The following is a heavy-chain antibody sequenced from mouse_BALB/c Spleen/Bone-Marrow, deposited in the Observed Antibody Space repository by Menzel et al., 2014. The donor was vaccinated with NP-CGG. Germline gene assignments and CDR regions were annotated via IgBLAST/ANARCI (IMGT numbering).Heavy chain of an antibody. CDR3: ARDY. J-gene: IGHJ2*01. CDR2: INPSTGYA. V-gene: IGHV1-7*01. CDR1: GYTFTDTW. Sequence: QVQLKHSGPELAKPGASVKMSCKASGYTFTDTWILWIKQRPGQGLEWIGYINPSTGYAEYNQNFKDKATLTVDKSSSTAYMQLSSLTSEDSAVYYCARDYWGQGTTLTVSS.